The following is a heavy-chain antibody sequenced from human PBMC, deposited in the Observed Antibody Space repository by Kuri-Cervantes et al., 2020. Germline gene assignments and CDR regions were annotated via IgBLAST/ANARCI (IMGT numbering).Heavy chain of an antibody. V-gene: IGHV4-34*01. J-gene: IGHJ3*02. CDR1: GGSFSGYY. Sequence: SQTLSLTCAVYGGSFSGYYWSWIRQPPGKGLEWIGEINHSGSTNYNPSLKSRVTISVDMSKNQFSLNLGFVTAADTAVYYCARESGETDAFDIWGQGTMVTVSS. CDR3: ARESGETDAFDI. D-gene: IGHD7-27*01. CDR2: INHSGST.